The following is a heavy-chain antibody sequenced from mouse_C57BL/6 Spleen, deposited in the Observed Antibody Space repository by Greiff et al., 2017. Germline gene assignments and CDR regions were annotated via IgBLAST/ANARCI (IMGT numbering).Heavy chain of an antibody. J-gene: IGHJ1*03. D-gene: IGHD2-5*01. Sequence: EVQLQQSGPELVKPGASVKISCKASGYTFTDYYMNWVKQSHGKSLEWIGDINPNNGGTSYNQKFKGKATLTVDKSSSTAYMELRSLTSEDSAVYYCARGYYSNYGWYFDVWGTGTTVTVSS. CDR1: GYTFTDYY. CDR2: INPNNGGT. V-gene: IGHV1-26*01. CDR3: ARGYYSNYGWYFDV.